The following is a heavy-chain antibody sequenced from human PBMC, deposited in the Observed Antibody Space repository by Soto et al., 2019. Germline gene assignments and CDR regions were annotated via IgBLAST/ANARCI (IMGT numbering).Heavy chain of an antibody. CDR1: GGSISSSSYY. CDR3: ARGALGYCSGGSCYSISGDYFDY. CDR2: IYYSGST. D-gene: IGHD2-15*01. J-gene: IGHJ4*02. V-gene: IGHV4-39*01. Sequence: PSETLSLTCTVSGGSISSSSYYWGWIRQPPGKGLEWIGSIYYSGSTYYNPSLKSRVTISVDTSKNQFSLKLSSVTAADTAVYYCARGALGYCSGGSCYSISGDYFDYWGQGTLVTVSS.